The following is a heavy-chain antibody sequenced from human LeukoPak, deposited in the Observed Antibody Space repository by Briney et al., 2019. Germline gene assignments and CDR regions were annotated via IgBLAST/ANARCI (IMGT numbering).Heavy chain of an antibody. CDR1: GGSISSSY. CDR3: ARKGYYDGSGFYPDAFDI. V-gene: IGHV4-59*08. J-gene: IGHJ3*02. CDR2: IYYSGST. Sequence: SETLSLTCTVSGGSISSSYWSWIRQPPAKGLDWIGYIYYSGSTNYNPSLKSRVTISLDTSKNQFSLKLSSVTAADTAVYYCARKGYYDGSGFYPDAFDIWGQGTMVTVSS. D-gene: IGHD3-22*01.